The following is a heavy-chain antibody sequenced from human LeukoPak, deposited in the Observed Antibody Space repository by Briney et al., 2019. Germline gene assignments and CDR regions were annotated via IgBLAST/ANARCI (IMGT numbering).Heavy chain of an antibody. CDR2: INPNSGGT. J-gene: IGHJ4*02. CDR3: ARDQGDVRAVTYLFDY. V-gene: IGHV1-2*02. Sequence: GASVKVSCKASGGTFSSYYMHWVRQAPGQGLEWMGWINPNSGGTNYAQKFQGRVTMTRDTSISTAYMELSRLRSDDTAVYYCARDQGDVRAVTYLFDYWGQGTLVTVSS. CDR1: GGTFSSYY. D-gene: IGHD4-17*01.